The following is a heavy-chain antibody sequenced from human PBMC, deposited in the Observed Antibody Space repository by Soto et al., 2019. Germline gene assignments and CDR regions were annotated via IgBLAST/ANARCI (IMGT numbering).Heavy chain of an antibody. V-gene: IGHV5-51*01. CDR1: GFSFATYC. J-gene: IGHJ4*02. CDR3: ARASVGSWYLPYQY. CDR2: IYTGDSDT. D-gene: IGHD6-13*01. Sequence: GESLKISCKGSGFSFATYCIGWVRQMPGKGLEWMGIIYTGDSDTRYSPSFQGQVTISADNSISTAYLHWSSLKASDTAVYYCARASVGSWYLPYQYWGQGTQVTVSS.